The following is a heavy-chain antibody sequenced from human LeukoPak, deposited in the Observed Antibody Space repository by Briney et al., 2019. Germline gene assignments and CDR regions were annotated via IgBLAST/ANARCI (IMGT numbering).Heavy chain of an antibody. D-gene: IGHD1-7*01. CDR2: INHSGST. CDR1: GGSFSGYY. V-gene: IGHV4-34*01. Sequence: KSSETLSLTCAVYGGSFSGYYWSWIRQPPGKGLEWIGEINHSGSTNYNPSLKSRVTISVDTSKNQFSLKLSSVTAADTAVYYCARGLTQYNWNYDYNYWGQGTLVTVSS. J-gene: IGHJ4*02. CDR3: ARGLTQYNWNYDYNY.